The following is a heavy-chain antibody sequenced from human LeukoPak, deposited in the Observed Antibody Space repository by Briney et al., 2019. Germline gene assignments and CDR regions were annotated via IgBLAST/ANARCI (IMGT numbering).Heavy chain of an antibody. Sequence: PGGSLKLSCAASGFTFSDSAIHWVRQATGKGMEWVGRIRSKADTYATTYAASLKGRFTISTDDSRNRAYLQMSSLRTEDTAVYYCTREYSSGWPFDFWGQGTLVTVSS. V-gene: IGHV3-73*01. D-gene: IGHD6-19*01. CDR2: IRSKADTYAT. CDR1: GFTFSDSA. CDR3: TREYSSGWPFDF. J-gene: IGHJ4*02.